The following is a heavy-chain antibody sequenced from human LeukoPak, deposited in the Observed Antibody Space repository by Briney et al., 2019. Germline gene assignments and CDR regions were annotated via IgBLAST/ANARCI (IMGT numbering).Heavy chain of an antibody. J-gene: IGHJ3*02. CDR2: IGYRGST. CDR1: GDSISTYY. D-gene: IGHD4/OR15-4a*01. V-gene: IGHV4-59*01. Sequence: SETLSLTCTVSGDSISTYYWSWIRQPPGKGLEWIAYIGYRGSTTYNPSLRSRVTISVDTSKNQFSLKLSSVTAADTAVYYCARGEDYDAAFDIWGQGTMVTVSS. CDR3: ARGEDYDAAFDI.